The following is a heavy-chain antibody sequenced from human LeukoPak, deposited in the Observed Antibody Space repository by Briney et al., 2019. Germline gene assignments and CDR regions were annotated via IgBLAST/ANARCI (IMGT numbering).Heavy chain of an antibody. J-gene: IGHJ5*01. CDR3: ARDGDGYTAPMGAWFAS. CDR1: GVTFSSYA. V-gene: IGHV1-69*04. Sequence: SVKVSCRASGVTFSSYAISWVRQAPGQGLEWMGSIIPVLGIANYAQKVQGRVTITADKSTSTDYMELSSLRAEDTGVYSCARDGDGYTAPMGAWFASWGQGPLVLVSS. D-gene: IGHD5-24*01. CDR2: IIPVLGIA.